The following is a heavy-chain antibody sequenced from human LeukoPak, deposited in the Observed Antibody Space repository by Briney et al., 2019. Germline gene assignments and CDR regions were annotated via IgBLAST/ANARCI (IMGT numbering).Heavy chain of an antibody. CDR2: INPNSGGT. V-gene: IGHV1-2*02. J-gene: IGHJ4*02. D-gene: IGHD1-26*01. Sequence: ASVKVSCKASGYTFTGYYMHWVRQAPGQGLEWMGWINPNSGGTNYAQKFRGRVTMTRDTSISTAYMELSRLRSDDTAVYYCARLSTGGSYDDYWGQGTLVTVSS. CDR3: ARLSTGGSYDDY. CDR1: GYTFTGYY.